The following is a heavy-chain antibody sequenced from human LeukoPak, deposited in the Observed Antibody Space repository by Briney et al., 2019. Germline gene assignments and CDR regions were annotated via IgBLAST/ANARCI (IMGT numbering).Heavy chain of an antibody. J-gene: IGHJ4*02. V-gene: IGHV4-59*10. CDR2: IYTSGST. Sequence: SETLSLTCAVYGGSFSGYYWSWIRQPAGKGLEWIGRIYTSGSTNYNPSLKSRVTMSVDTSKNQFSLKLSSVTAADTAVYYCARAFFNDFWSGYSFPQFDYWGQGTLVTVSS. D-gene: IGHD3-3*01. CDR1: GGSFSGYY. CDR3: ARAFFNDFWSGYSFPQFDY.